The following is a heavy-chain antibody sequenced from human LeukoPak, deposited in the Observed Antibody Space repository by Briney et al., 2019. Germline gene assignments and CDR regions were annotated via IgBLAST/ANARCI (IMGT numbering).Heavy chain of an antibody. D-gene: IGHD7-27*01. J-gene: IGHJ4*02. CDR3: ARSINWGAEFDC. CDR1: GYTFTGYY. CDR2: INPNSGNT. V-gene: IGHV1-8*03. Sequence: ASVKVSCKASGYTFTGYYMHWVRQAPGQGLEWMGWINPNSGNTGYAQKFQGRVTITRNTSISTAYMELSSLRSEDTAVYYCARSINWGAEFDCWGQGTLVTVSS.